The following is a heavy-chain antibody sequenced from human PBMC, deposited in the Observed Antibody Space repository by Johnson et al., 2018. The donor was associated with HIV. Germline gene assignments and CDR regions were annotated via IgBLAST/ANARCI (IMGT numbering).Heavy chain of an antibody. CDR2: LWYDGSNK. Sequence: QVQLVESGGGVVQPGRSLRLSCAASGFTFNSYGMHWVRQAPGKGLEWVAVLWYDGSNKYYADSVKGRFTISRDNSKNTLYLQMNSLRAEDTAIYYCVKGMDSSSWYAFDIWGQGTMVTVSS. CDR1: GFTFNSYG. D-gene: IGHD6-13*01. J-gene: IGHJ3*02. CDR3: VKGMDSSSWYAFDI. V-gene: IGHV3-33*06.